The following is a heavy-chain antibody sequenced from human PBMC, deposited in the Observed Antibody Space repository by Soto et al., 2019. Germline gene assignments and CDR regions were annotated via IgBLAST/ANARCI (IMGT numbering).Heavy chain of an antibody. J-gene: IGHJ6*03. CDR1: GGSFIGYY. CDR3: ARAGKYCSSTSCYAGFSYYYYYYMDV. D-gene: IGHD2-2*01. CDR2: INHSGST. Sequence: SETLSLTCAVHGGSFIGYYWNWIRQPPGKGLEWRGEINHSGSTNYNPSLKSRVTISVDTSKNQFSLKLSSVTAADTAVYYCARAGKYCSSTSCYAGFSYYYYYYMDVWGKATTVS. V-gene: IGHV4-34*01.